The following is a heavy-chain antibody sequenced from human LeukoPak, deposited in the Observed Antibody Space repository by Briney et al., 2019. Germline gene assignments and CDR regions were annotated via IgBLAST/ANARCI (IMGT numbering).Heavy chain of an antibody. D-gene: IGHD6-19*01. J-gene: IGHJ4*02. Sequence: SETLSLTCAVSGYSISSGYYWGWIRQPPGKGLEWIGSIYHSGSTYYNPSLKSRVTISVDTSKNQFSLKLSSVTAADTAVYYCARDSSGWYKDYWGQGTLDTVSS. CDR1: GYSISSGYY. CDR2: IYHSGST. CDR3: ARDSSGWYKDY. V-gene: IGHV4-38-2*02.